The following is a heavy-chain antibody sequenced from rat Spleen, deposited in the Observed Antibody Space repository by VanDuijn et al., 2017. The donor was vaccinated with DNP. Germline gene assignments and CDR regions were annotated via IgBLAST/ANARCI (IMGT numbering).Heavy chain of an antibody. CDR1: GFSLTSYH. CDR3: ARGDEVMDA. D-gene: IGHD4-2*01. Sequence: QVQLKESGPGLVKPSETLSLTCTVSGFSLTSYHVSWVRQPPGKGLEWMGVIWGDGSTAYNSALKSRLSISRDTSKSQVFLKMSSLKTEDTATYYCARGDEVMDAWGQGASVTVSS. CDR2: IWGDGST. V-gene: IGHV2-32*01. J-gene: IGHJ4*01.